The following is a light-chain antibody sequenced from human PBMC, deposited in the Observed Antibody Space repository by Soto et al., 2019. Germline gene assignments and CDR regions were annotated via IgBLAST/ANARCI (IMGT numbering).Light chain of an antibody. CDR3: QQYGRSPLT. V-gene: IGKV3-20*01. J-gene: IGKJ4*01. CDR1: QGLGSRS. Sequence: ENVLTQSPGTLSLSPGERATLSCRARQGLGSRSLAWYQQKPGQAPRLLMYDASSMATGIPDRFSGSGCGTDFIITISRLEPEDFAVYFCQQYGRSPLTFGGGTRVEI. CDR2: DAS.